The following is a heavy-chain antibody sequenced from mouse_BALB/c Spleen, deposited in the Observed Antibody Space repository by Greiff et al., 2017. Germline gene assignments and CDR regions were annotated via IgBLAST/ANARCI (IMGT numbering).Heavy chain of an antibody. Sequence: EVKLQESGPGLVKPSQSLSLTCTVTGYSITSDYAWNWIRQFPGNKLEWMGYISYSGSTSYNPSLKSRISITRDTSKNQFFLQLNSVTTEDTATYYCARCDYDESYYAMDYWGQGTSVTVSS. J-gene: IGHJ4*01. CDR1: GYSITSDYA. CDR2: ISYSGST. CDR3: ARCDYDESYYAMDY. V-gene: IGHV3-2*02. D-gene: IGHD2-4*01.